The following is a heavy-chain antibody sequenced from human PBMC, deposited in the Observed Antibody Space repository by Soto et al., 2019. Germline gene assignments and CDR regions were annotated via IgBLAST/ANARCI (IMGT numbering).Heavy chain of an antibody. D-gene: IGHD2-21*02. Sequence: QVQLVESGGGVVQPGRALRLSCAASGFSFNTSGMHWVRQAPGKGLEWVAVIAFDGSQAFYGDSVRGRFTISRDNSKNTLFLQMKSLTPEDTAVYYCATKVRVTNYLYYGMDVWGQGTTVTVSS. CDR1: GFSFNTSG. J-gene: IGHJ6*02. CDR3: ATKVRVTNYLYYGMDV. CDR2: IAFDGSQA. V-gene: IGHV3-30*03.